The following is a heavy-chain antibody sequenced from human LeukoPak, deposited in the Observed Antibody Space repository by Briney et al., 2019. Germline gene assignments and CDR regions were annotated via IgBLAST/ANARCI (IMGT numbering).Heavy chain of an antibody. CDR2: INPNSGGA. Sequence: ASVKVSCKSSGYTFTDYHVHWLRQAPGQGLEWMGRINPNSGGANCVQKFQGRVSMTRDTYISTAYMELSSLTSDDTAVYYCASAYSSGWSLDYWGKGTLVTVS. CDR3: ASAYSSGWSLDY. J-gene: IGHJ4*02. D-gene: IGHD6-19*01. V-gene: IGHV1-2*06. CDR1: GYTFTDYH.